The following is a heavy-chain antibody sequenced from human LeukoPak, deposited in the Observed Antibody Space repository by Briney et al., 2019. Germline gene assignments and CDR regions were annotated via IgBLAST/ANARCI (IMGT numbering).Heavy chain of an antibody. CDR1: GFTFSSYA. D-gene: IGHD3-3*01. V-gene: IGHV3-23*01. CDR2: ISGSGGST. CDR3: AKVAGSFGVVIITSFDY. Sequence: PGGSLRLPCAASGFTFSSYAMSWVRQAPGKGLEWVSAISGSGGSTYYADSVKGRFTISRDNSKNTLYLQMNSLRAEDTAVYYCAKVAGSFGVVIITSFDYWGQGTLVTVSS. J-gene: IGHJ4*02.